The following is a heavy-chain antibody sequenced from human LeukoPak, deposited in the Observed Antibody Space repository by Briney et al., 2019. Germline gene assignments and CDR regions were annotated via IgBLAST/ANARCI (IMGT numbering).Heavy chain of an antibody. CDR3: AKDMGVYNDTTTSPMDV. V-gene: IGHV3-23*01. J-gene: IGHJ6*03. D-gene: IGHD1-26*01. CDR2: ISGTSFNT. Sequence: GGSLRLSCAASGFTFDAFAMSWVRQAPGKGLEWVSTISGTSFNTYYADSVKGRFTISRDNSKSTLYLKMTTLGAEDTALYYCAKDMGVYNDTTTSPMDVCGKGTAVTVSS. CDR1: GFTFDAFA.